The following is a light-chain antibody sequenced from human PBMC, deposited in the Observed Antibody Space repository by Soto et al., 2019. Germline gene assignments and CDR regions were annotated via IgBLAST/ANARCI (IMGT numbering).Light chain of an antibody. CDR1: QSISSN. CDR3: QQYNKWPWT. J-gene: IGKJ1*01. Sequence: EIVMTQSPATLSVSPGERATLSCRASQSISSNLAWYQQKPGQAPRLLIYAASTRATGIPARFSGSGSGTEFTLTISSLQSEDFAVYYCQQYNKWPWTFGQGTKVDIK. CDR2: AAS. V-gene: IGKV3-15*01.